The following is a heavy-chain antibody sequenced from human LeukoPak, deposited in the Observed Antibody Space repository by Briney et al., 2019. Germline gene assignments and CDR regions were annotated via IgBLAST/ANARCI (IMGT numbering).Heavy chain of an antibody. CDR1: GGSISSSSYY. CDR3: VSRGPVLRYFDWLLQKGEWYFDY. Sequence: SETLSLTCTVSGGSISSSSYYWGWIRQPPGKGLEWIGSIYYSGSTYYNPSLKSRVTISVDTSKNQFSLKLSSVTAADTAVYYCVSRGPVLRYFDWLLQKGEWYFDYWGQGTLVTVSS. J-gene: IGHJ4*02. V-gene: IGHV4-39*01. D-gene: IGHD3-9*01. CDR2: IYYSGST.